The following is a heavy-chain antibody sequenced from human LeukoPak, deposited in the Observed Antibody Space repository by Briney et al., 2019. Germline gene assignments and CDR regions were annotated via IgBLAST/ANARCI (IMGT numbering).Heavy chain of an antibody. Sequence: SETLSLTCAVYGGSFSGYYWSWIRQPPGKGLEWIGEINHSGSTNYNPSLKSRVTISVDTSKNQFSLKLSSVTAADTAVYYCARDGYSGSDALWGQGTLVTVSS. D-gene: IGHD5-12*01. CDR3: ARDGYSGSDAL. CDR2: INHSGST. J-gene: IGHJ4*02. CDR1: GGSFSGYY. V-gene: IGHV4-34*01.